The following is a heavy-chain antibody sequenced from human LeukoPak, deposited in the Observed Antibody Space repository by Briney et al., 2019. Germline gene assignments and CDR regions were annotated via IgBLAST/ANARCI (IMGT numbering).Heavy chain of an antibody. CDR3: ASGSSGWSMYYFDY. J-gene: IGHJ4*02. D-gene: IGHD6-19*01. V-gene: IGHV4-59*08. CDR2: IYYSGGT. CDR1: GGSISSYY. Sequence: SETLSLTCTVSGGSISSYYWSWIRQPPGKGLEWIGYIYYSGGTNYNPSLKSRVTISVDTSKNQFSLKLSSVTAADTAVYYCASGSSGWSMYYFDYWGQGTLVTVSS.